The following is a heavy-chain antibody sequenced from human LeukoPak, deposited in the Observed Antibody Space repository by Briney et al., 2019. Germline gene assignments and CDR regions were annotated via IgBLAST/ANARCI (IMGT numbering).Heavy chain of an antibody. Sequence: GSLRLSCAASGFTVSSNYMSWVRQAPGKGLEWVSVIHSGGSTYYADSVKGRFTISRDNSKNTLYLQMNSLRAEDTAVYYCARDPSDYYDSSGYYGSRVGYWGQGTLVTVSS. CDR1: GFTVSSNY. V-gene: IGHV3-66*02. CDR3: ARDPSDYYDSSGYYGSRVGY. J-gene: IGHJ4*02. CDR2: IHSGGST. D-gene: IGHD3-22*01.